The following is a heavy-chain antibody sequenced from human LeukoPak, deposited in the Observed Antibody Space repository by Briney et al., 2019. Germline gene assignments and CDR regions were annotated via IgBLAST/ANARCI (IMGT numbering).Heavy chain of an antibody. V-gene: IGHV5-51*01. Sequence: GESLNISCKGSGYSFSSYWIAWVRQIPGQGLEWIGVVYPADSDTRYSRSFQGQVTMSVDKSIKTAYLQWNSLKASDTAMYYCARSGEPDLAGYILHWGQGTLVTVSS. J-gene: IGHJ1*01. D-gene: IGHD1-14*01. CDR3: ARSGEPDLAGYILH. CDR2: VYPADSDT. CDR1: GYSFSSYW.